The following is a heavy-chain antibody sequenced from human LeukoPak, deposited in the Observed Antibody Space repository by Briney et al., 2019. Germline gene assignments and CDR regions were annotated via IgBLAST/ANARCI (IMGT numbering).Heavy chain of an antibody. J-gene: IGHJ6*04. V-gene: IGHV3-74*01. CDR1: GFTFSSYW. D-gene: IGHD3-10*01. Sequence: PGGSLRLSCAASGFTFSSYWMHWVRQAPGKGLVWVSRINSDGSSTSYADSVKGRFTISRDNAKNTLYLQMNSLRAEDTAVYYCARDSMVQGVIRQYYYGMDVWGKGTTVTVSS. CDR3: ARDSMVQGVIRQYYYGMDV. CDR2: INSDGSST.